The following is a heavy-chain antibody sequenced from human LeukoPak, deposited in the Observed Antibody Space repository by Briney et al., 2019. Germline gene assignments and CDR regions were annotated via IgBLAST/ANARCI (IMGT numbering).Heavy chain of an antibody. CDR2: INSDGSTT. V-gene: IGHV3-74*01. CDR3: VRDRYYTMDV. CDR1: GFSFSTTW. Sequence: VGSLRLSCAASGFSFSTTWMHWVRQAPGKGLVRVSHINSDGSTTTYADSVKGRFTISRDNAKSTLYLQMNSLRAEDTAVYYCVRDRYYTMDVWGQGTTVTVSS. J-gene: IGHJ6*02.